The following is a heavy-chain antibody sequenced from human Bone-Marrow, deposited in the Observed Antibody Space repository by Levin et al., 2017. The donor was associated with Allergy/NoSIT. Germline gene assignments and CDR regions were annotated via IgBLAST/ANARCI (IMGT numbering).Heavy chain of an antibody. J-gene: IGHJ4*02. CDR1: GGSFSGYY. D-gene: IGHD2-2*01. CDR3: ARELGYCVSTSCYGGTFDY. Sequence: SETLSLTCAVYGGSFSGYYWSWIRQPPGKGLEWIGEINHSGSTNYNPSLKSRVTISVDTSKNQLSLKLSSVTAADTAVYYCARELGYCVSTSCYGGTFDYWSQGTLVTVSS. V-gene: IGHV4-34*01. CDR2: INHSGST.